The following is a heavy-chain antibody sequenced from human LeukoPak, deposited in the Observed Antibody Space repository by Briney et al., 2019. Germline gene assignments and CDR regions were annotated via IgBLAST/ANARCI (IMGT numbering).Heavy chain of an antibody. D-gene: IGHD3-10*01. CDR1: GGSISSSSYY. CDR2: IYYSGST. V-gene: IGHV4-39*07. Sequence: SETLSLTCTVSGGSISSSSYYWGWIRQPPGTGLEWIGSIYYSGSTYYNPSPKSRVTISVDTSKNQFSLKLSSVTAADTAVYYCAKDIRVVWFGELLPFYSGYMDVWGKGTTVTISS. CDR3: AKDIRVVWFGELLPFYSGYMDV. J-gene: IGHJ6*03.